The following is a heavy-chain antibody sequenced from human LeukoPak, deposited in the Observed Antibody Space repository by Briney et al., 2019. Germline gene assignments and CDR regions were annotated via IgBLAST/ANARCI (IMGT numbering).Heavy chain of an antibody. CDR3: AKDVISSGWYYFDY. CDR1: GFTFDDYA. CDR2: ISWNSGSI. V-gene: IGHV3-9*01. D-gene: IGHD6-19*01. Sequence: GGSLRLYCAASGFTFDDYAMHWVRQAPGKGLEWVSGISWNSGSIGYADSVKGRFTISRDNAKNSLYLQMNSLRAEDTALYYCAKDVISSGWYYFDYWGQGTLVTVSS. J-gene: IGHJ4*02.